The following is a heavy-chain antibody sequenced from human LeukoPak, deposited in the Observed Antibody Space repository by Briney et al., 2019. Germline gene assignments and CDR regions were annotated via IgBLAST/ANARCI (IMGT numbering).Heavy chain of an antibody. J-gene: IGHJ4*02. CDR1: DNSISGSSYY. CDR3: ASVRGVVVVTSTTYIFDF. CDR2: ISSAGHT. D-gene: IGHD2-15*01. Sequence: SETLSLTCTVSDNSISGSSYYWGWIRQSPGKGLEWIGSISSAGHTYYNPSLYSRVTMSVDTSKNQFSLNLQSVTAADTAVYYCASVRGVVVVTSTTYIFDFWGQGTLVTVTS. V-gene: IGHV4-39*01.